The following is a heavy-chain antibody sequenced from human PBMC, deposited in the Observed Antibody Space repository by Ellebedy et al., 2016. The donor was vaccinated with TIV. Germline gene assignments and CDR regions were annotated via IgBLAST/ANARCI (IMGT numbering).Heavy chain of an antibody. J-gene: IGHJ4*02. Sequence: MPSETLSLTCTVSGGSISSYYWSWIRQPPGKGLEWIGYIYYSWSTNYNPSLKSRVTISVDTSKNQFSLKLSSVTAADTAVYYCARIQYSWLLYTGYFDYWGQGTLVTVSS. D-gene: IGHD3/OR15-3a*01. CDR3: ARIQYSWLLYTGYFDY. V-gene: IGHV4-59*01. CDR1: GGSISSYY. CDR2: IYYSWST.